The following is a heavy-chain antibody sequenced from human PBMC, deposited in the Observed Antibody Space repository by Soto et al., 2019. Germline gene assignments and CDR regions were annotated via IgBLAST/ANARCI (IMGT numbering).Heavy chain of an antibody. Sequence: QLQLQESGPGLVKPSETLSLTCTVSGGSISSSSYYWGWIRQPPGKGLEWIGSIYYSGSTYYNPSLKSRVTISVDTSKNQFSLKLSSVTAADTAVYYCARLTGYYIGFDYWGQGTLVTVSS. CDR3: ARLTGYYIGFDY. V-gene: IGHV4-39*01. CDR1: GGSISSSSYY. D-gene: IGHD3-9*01. CDR2: IYYSGST. J-gene: IGHJ4*02.